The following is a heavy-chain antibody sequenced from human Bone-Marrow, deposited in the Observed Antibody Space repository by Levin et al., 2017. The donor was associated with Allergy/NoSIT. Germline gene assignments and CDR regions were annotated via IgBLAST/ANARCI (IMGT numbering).Heavy chain of an antibody. CDR2: ISGSGCST. Sequence: GESLKISCAASGFTFSSYSMSWVRQTPGKGLEWVSAISGSGCSTYYADSVKGRFTISGDNSKTTLYLQMNSLRAEDTAVYYCAKDPDYYDSSGYLDAFDSWGKGKMVTVSS. CDR3: AKDPDYYDSSGYLDAFDS. CDR1: GFTFSSYS. V-gene: IGHV3-23*01. J-gene: IGHJ3*02. D-gene: IGHD3-22*01.